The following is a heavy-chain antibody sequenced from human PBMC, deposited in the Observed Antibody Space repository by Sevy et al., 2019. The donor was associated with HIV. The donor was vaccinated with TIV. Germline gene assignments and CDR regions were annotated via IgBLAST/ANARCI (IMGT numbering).Heavy chain of an antibody. CDR1: GFTFSNAW. J-gene: IGHJ4*02. Sequence: GGSLRLSCAASGFTFSNAWMSWVRQAPGKGLEWVGRIKSKTDGGTTDYAAPVKGRFTISRDDSKNMLYLQMNSLKTEDTAVYYCTTGHSIYYYDSSGYYPIDYWGQGTLVTVSS. CDR3: TTGHSIYYYDSSGYYPIDY. D-gene: IGHD3-22*01. CDR2: IKSKTDGGTT. V-gene: IGHV3-15*01.